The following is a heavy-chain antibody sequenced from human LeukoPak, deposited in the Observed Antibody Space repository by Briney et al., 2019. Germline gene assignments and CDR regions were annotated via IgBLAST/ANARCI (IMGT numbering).Heavy chain of an antibody. V-gene: IGHV3-7*01. J-gene: IGHJ5*02. CDR3: ARGPSGPRPGNWFDP. D-gene: IGHD5-12*01. CDR2: IKQDGSEK. Sequence: GGSLRLSCAASGFTFGNYWMSWVRQAPGKGLEWVANIKQDGSEKYYVDSVKGRFTISRDNAKNSLYLQMNSLRAEDTAVYYCARGPSGPRPGNWFDPWGQGTLVTVSS. CDR1: GFTFGNYW.